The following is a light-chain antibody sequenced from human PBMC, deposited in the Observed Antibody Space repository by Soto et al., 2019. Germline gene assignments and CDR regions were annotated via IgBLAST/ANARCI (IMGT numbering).Light chain of an antibody. V-gene: IGLV2-14*04. CDR3: SSYTSSSTPYV. J-gene: IGLJ1*01. CDR2: DVS. CDR1: SSDVGGYNY. Sequence: NSSDVGGYNYVSWYQQHPGKAPKLMVYDVSNRPSGVSNRFSGSKSGNTASLTISGLQAEDEADYYCSSYTSSSTPYVFGTGTKFTVL.